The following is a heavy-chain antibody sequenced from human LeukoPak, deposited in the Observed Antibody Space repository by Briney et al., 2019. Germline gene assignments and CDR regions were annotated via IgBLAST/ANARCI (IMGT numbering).Heavy chain of an antibody. V-gene: IGHV3-30-3*01. D-gene: IGHD3-10*01. CDR3: ARDHGSGSSYKCEFDY. J-gene: IGHJ4*02. Sequence: PGGSLRLSCAASGFTFSSYAMHWVRQAPGKGLEWVALISYDGSNKYYADSVKGRFTISRDNSKNTLYLQMNSLRAEDTAVYYCARDHGSGSSYKCEFDYWGQGTLVTVSS. CDR1: GFTFSSYA. CDR2: ISYDGSNK.